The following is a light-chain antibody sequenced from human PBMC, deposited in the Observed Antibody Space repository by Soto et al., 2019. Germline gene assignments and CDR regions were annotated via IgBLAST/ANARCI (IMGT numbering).Light chain of an antibody. CDR3: QQYNNWPYT. J-gene: IGKJ2*01. V-gene: IGKV3D-15*01. CDR2: GVS. CDR1: QSVSSN. Sequence: EIVLTQSPDTLSLSPGERASLSCRVSQSVSSNYLAWYQQTPGQAPRLLIYGVSTRATGIPDRFRGSGSGTEFTLTISSLQSEDFAVYYCQQYNNWPYTFGQGTKLEIK.